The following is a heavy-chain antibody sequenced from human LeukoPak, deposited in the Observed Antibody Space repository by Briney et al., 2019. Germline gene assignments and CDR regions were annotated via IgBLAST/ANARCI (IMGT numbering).Heavy chain of an antibody. V-gene: IGHV3-74*01. Sequence: PGGSLSLSCAASGFTLNTYWMNWVRQPPGEGLEWVSRIKTDGIATAYGDSVKGRFTSSRDSAKNTLYLQMNSLRAEDTAVYYCARARGGSRNSCDIWGQGTMVTVSS. J-gene: IGHJ3*02. D-gene: IGHD2/OR15-2a*01. CDR2: IKTDGIAT. CDR3: ARARGGSRNSCDI. CDR1: GFTLNTYW.